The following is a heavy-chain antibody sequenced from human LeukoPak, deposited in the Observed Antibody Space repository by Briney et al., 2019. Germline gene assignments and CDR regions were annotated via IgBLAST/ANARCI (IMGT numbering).Heavy chain of an antibody. CDR1: VYSFISYG. D-gene: IGHD3-9*01. CDR3: ARVGYDILTGYYNVLDY. J-gene: IGHJ4*02. V-gene: IGHV1-18*01. Sequence: ASVKVSCKASVYSFISYGISWVRQAPGQGPDWMGWISANNGNTNYAQKLQGRVTMTTDTSTSTAYMELRSLRSDDTAVYYCARVGYDILTGYYNVLDYWGQGTLVTVSS. CDR2: ISANNGNT.